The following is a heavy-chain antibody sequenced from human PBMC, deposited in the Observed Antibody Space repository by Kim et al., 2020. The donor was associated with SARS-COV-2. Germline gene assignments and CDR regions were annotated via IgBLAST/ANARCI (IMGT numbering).Heavy chain of an antibody. Sequence: KYAQKLQGRVSMTTDTSTTTVSMELSSLRSEDTAVYFCARELYGSAPDYWGQGTLVTVSS. CDR3: ARELYGSAPDY. D-gene: IGHD3-10*01. V-gene: IGHV1-18*01. J-gene: IGHJ4*02.